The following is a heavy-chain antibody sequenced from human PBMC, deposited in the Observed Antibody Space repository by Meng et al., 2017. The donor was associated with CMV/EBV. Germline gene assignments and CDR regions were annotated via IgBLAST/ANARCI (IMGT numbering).Heavy chain of an antibody. D-gene: IGHD2-21*02. CDR2: IYYSGST. CDR3: AREGDNPFDY. CDR1: GGSLSNGDYY. V-gene: IGHV4-30-4*08. J-gene: IGHJ4*02. Sequence: HVQLHESGPELVKPSQTLSPTFTVSGGSLSNGDYYWSCIRQPPGKGLEWIGYIYYSGSTYYNPSLKSRVTISVDTSKNQCSLKLSSVTAADTAVYYCAREGDNPFDYWGQGTLVTVSS.